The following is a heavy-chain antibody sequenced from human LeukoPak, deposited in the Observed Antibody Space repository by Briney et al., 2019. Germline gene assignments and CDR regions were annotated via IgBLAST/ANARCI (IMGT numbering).Heavy chain of an antibody. J-gene: IGHJ4*02. V-gene: IGHV4-39*07. CDR1: GGSISSSSYY. CDR2: IYYSGST. D-gene: IGHD2-8*01. Sequence: PSETLSLTCTVSGGSISSSSYYWGWIRQPPGKGLEWIGSIYYSGSTNYNPSLKSRVTTSVDTSKNRFSLRLSSVTAADTAVYYCARLYPRNGVGYDYWGQGTLVTVSS. CDR3: ARLYPRNGVGYDY.